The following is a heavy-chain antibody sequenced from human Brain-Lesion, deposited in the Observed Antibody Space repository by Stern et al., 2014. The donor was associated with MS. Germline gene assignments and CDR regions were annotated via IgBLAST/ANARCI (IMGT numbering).Heavy chain of an antibody. D-gene: IGHD3-10*01. Sequence: QVQLVESGPGLVKPSGTLSLTCAVSGASISNTQWWTWVRQSPGKGLGWIGEIYQSGSANYTPPLRSRVTISVDRSKNSFSLKLNSVTAADTAVYYCARDPRRGGLSGYYHGMDVWGQGTTVTVSS. CDR1: GASISNTQW. CDR3: ARDPRRGGLSGYYHGMDV. CDR2: IYQSGSA. J-gene: IGHJ6*02. V-gene: IGHV4-4*02.